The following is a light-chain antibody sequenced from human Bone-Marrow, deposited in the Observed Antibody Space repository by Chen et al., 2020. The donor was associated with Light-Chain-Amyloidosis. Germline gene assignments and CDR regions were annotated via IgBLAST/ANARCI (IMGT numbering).Light chain of an antibody. Sequence: IQMTQSPSSLSASVGDRVTITCRASQGIGIDLVWYQQKPGEAPKRLIYAASTLENGVPSRFSGSGSRTEFSLTINSLQPEDFETYYCLQHKTYPWTFGQGTKVEVK. J-gene: IGKJ1*01. V-gene: IGKV1-17*01. CDR1: QGIGID. CDR3: LQHKTYPWT. CDR2: AAS.